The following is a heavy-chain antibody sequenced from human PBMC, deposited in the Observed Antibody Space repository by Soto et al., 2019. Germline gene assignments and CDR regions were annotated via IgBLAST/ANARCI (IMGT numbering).Heavy chain of an antibody. CDR2: IYRSGST. J-gene: IGHJ4*02. CDR1: GGSISSGGYS. V-gene: IGHV4-30-2*01. CDR3: ARDHYSTFVY. D-gene: IGHD4-4*01. Sequence: QLQLQESGSGLVKPSQTLSLTCAVSGGSISSGGYSWSWLRQPPGKGLEWIGYIYRSGSTYYNPSLKSRVTISVDRSKNQFSLKLSSVTAADTAVYYCARDHYSTFVYWGQGTLVTVSS.